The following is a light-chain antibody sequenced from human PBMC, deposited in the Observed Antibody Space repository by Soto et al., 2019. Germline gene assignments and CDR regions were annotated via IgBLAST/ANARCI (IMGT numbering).Light chain of an antibody. J-gene: IGKJ2*01. Sequence: DIKMPNPPSTLSDSLGDSVPIICRPSQRFVIWLAWYQQKPGKAPKLLMYKASTLERGVPSRFIGSGSGTEFTLTLNSLQPDDFATYYCQQYNDFPYTFGQGTKVEI. V-gene: IGKV1-5*03. CDR1: QRFVIW. CDR3: QQYNDFPYT. CDR2: KAS.